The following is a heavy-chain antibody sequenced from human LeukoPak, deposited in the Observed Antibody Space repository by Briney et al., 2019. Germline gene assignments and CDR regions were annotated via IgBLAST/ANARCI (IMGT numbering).Heavy chain of an antibody. J-gene: IGHJ6*02. CDR1: GFTFSSYA. Sequence: GGSLILSCAASGFTFSSYAMSWVRQAPGKGLEWVSAISGSGGSTYYADSVKGRFTISRDNSKNTLYLQMNSLRAEDTAVYYCAKEIAVVSDSSGYYYGLGFYYYYYGMDVWGQGTTVTVSS. V-gene: IGHV3-23*01. D-gene: IGHD3-22*01. CDR2: ISGSGGST. CDR3: AKEIAVVSDSSGYYYGLGFYYYYYGMDV.